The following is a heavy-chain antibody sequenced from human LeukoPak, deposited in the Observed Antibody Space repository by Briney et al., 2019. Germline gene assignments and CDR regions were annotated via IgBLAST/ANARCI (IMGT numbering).Heavy chain of an antibody. CDR3: ARSSSGWYYFDY. V-gene: IGHV4-59*01. CDR2: INYSGST. D-gene: IGHD6-19*01. J-gene: IGHJ4*02. CDR1: GGSISSYY. Sequence: SETLSLTCTVSGGSISSYYWIWIRQPPGKGPEWIGYINYSGSTDYNPSLKSRVSISVDTSKNQFSLKLSSVTAADTAVYYCARSSSGWYYFDYWGQGTLVTVSS.